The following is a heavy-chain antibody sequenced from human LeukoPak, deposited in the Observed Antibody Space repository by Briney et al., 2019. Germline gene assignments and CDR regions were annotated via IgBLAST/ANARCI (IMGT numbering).Heavy chain of an antibody. Sequence: PGGSLRLSCAASGFTFSSYAMHWVRQAPGKGLEWVAVISYDGSNKYYADSVKGRFTISRDNSRNTLYLQMNSLRAKDTAVYYCARGGRMDYFDYWGQGTLVTVSS. V-gene: IGHV3-30*01. CDR2: ISYDGSNK. J-gene: IGHJ4*02. CDR1: GFTFSSYA. CDR3: ARGGRMDYFDY.